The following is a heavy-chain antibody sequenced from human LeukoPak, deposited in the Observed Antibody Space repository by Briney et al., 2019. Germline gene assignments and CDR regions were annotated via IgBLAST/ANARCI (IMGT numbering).Heavy chain of an antibody. CDR1: GFTFSDYY. D-gene: IGHD4-17*01. CDR3: ATGATTVTTGPWGWYFDL. V-gene: IGHV3-11*04. CDR2: ISSSGSTI. J-gene: IGHJ2*01. Sequence: GGSLRLSCAASGFTFSDYYMSWIRQAPGKGLEWVSYISSSGSTIYYADSVKGRFTISRDNSKNTLYLQMNSLRAEDTAVYYCATGATTVTTGPWGWYFDLWGRGTLVAVSS.